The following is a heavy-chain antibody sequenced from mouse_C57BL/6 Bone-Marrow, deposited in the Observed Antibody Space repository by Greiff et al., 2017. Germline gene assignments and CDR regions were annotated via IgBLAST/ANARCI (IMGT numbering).Heavy chain of an antibody. J-gene: IGHJ4*01. CDR1: GYTFTSYW. D-gene: IGHD1-1*01. V-gene: IGHV1-69*01. Sequence: VQLQQPGAELVMPGASVKLSCKASGYTFTSYWMHWVKQRPGQGLEWIGEIDPSDSYTNYNQKFKGKSTLTVDKSSSTAYMQLSSLTSEDSAVYYGARSGRYCYGSSYENAMDYWGQGTSVTVSA. CDR2: IDPSDSYT. CDR3: ARSGRYCYGSSYENAMDY.